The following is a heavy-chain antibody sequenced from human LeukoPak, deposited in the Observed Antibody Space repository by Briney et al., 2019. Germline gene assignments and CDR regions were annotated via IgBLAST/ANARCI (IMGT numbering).Heavy chain of an antibody. V-gene: IGHV1-8*01. Sequence: ASVKVSCKASGYTFTSYDINWVRQATGQGLEWMGWMNPNSGNTGYAQKLQGRVTMTRNTSISTAYMELSSLRSEDTAVYYCARGLITIFGVVITGAEGMDVWGQGTTVTVSS. CDR3: ARGLITIFGVVITGAEGMDV. J-gene: IGHJ6*02. CDR2: MNPNSGNT. CDR1: GYTFTSYD. D-gene: IGHD3-3*01.